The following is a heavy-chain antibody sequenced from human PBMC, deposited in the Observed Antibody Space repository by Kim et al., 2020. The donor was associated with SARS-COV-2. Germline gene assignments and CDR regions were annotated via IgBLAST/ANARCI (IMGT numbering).Heavy chain of an antibody. CDR1: GFTFSSYA. CDR3: AKDRGYDILTGYYEYNWFDP. CDR2: ISGSGGST. D-gene: IGHD3-9*01. V-gene: IGHV3-23*01. J-gene: IGHJ5*02. Sequence: GGSLRLSCAASGFTFSSYAMSWVRQAPGKGLEWVSAISGSGGSTYYADSVKGRFTISRDSSKNTLYLQMNSLRAEDTAVYYCAKDRGYDILTGYYEYNWFDPWGQGTLVTVSS.